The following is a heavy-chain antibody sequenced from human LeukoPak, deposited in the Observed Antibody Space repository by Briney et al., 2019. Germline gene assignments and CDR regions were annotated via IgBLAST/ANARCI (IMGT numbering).Heavy chain of an antibody. Sequence: GGSLRLSCAASGFTFDDYAMHWVRQAPGQGLEWVSLISGDGGGTYYADSVKGRFTISRDNSKNSLYLQMNSLRTEDTALYYCAKEGYSYGAPLFDPWGQGTLVTVSS. D-gene: IGHD5-18*01. CDR1: GFTFDDYA. J-gene: IGHJ5*02. CDR3: AKEGYSYGAPLFDP. V-gene: IGHV3-43*02. CDR2: ISGDGGGT.